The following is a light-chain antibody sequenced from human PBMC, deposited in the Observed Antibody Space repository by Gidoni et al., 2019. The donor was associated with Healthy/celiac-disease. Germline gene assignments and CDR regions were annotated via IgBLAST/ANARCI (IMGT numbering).Light chain of an antibody. CDR1: QCISSY. V-gene: IGKV1D-8*03. J-gene: IGKJ4*01. Sequence: VICMTQSPSLLSASTGDRVTISCRMSQCISSYLAWYQQKPGKAPELLIYAASTLQSGVPSKFSGSGSGTDFTLTISCLQSEDFATYYCQQYYSFPPLFGGGTKVEIK. CDR2: AAS. CDR3: QQYYSFPPL.